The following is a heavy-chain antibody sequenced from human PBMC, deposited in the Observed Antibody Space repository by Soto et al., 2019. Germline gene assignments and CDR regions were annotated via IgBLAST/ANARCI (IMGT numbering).Heavy chain of an antibody. J-gene: IGHJ6*02. CDR1: GYTFTSYG. CDR2: ISAYNGNT. CDR3: ARATRFRVYYDTYYGMDV. V-gene: IGHV1-18*01. D-gene: IGHD3-22*01. Sequence: ASVKVSCKASGYTFTSYGISWVRQAPGQGLEWMGWISAYNGNTNYAQKLQGRVTMTTDTSTSTAYMELRSLRSDDTAVYYCARATRFRVYYDTYYGMDVWGQGTTVTV.